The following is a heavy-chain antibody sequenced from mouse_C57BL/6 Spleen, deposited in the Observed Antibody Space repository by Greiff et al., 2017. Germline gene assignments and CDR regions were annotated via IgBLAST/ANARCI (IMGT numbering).Heavy chain of an antibody. CDR3: ARSTTTVVATDYFDY. V-gene: IGHV1-54*01. D-gene: IGHD1-1*01. CDR1: GYAFTNYL. CDR2: INPGSGGT. J-gene: IGHJ2*01. Sequence: VQLQQSGAELVRPGTSVKVSCKASGYAFTNYLIEWVKQRPGQGLEWIGVINPGSGGTNYNEKFKGKATLTADKSSSTAYMQLSSLTSEDSAVYFGARSTTTVVATDYFDYWGQGTTLTVSS.